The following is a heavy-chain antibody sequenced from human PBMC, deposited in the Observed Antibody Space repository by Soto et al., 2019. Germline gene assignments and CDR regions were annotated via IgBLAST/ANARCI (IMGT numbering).Heavy chain of an antibody. CDR3: ARGVGSGSYYNQYNWFDP. J-gene: IGHJ5*02. Sequence: ASVKVSCKASGYTFTNYGISWVRQAPGQGLEWMGWINVYNGNTKYAQKVQGRVTMTTDTSTSTAYMELRSLRSDDTAVYYCARGVGSGSYYNQYNWFDPWGQGTLITSPQ. CDR1: GYTFTNYG. CDR2: INVYNGNT. D-gene: IGHD3-10*01. V-gene: IGHV1-18*01.